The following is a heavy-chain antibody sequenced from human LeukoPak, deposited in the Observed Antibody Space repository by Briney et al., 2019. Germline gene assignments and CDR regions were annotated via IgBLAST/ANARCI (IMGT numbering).Heavy chain of an antibody. CDR3: ARDSGYCSSTSCYLYYYYGMDV. CDR2: IKQDGSEK. J-gene: IGHJ6*02. V-gene: IGHV3-7*01. Sequence: PGGSLRLSCAASGFTFSSYGMHWVRQAPGKGLEWVANIKQDGSEKYYVDSVKGRFTISRDNAKNSLYLQMNSLRAEDTAVYYCARDSGYCSSTSCYLYYYYGMDVWGQGTTVTVSS. CDR1: GFTFSSYG. D-gene: IGHD2-2*01.